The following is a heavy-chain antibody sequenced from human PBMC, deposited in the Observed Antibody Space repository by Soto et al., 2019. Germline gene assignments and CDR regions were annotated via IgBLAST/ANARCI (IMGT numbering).Heavy chain of an antibody. CDR3: SVEEDDDYRNPRDDAVEI. V-gene: IGHV1-69*02. Sequence: QIQLVQLGAEVKKPGSSVRVSCKASGVSFRSHAVTWVRQAPGQGLEWMGRIIPILDETKFAQKFQDRVTLTADKSTSTVYMDLSSLKSEDTAMYFCSVEEDDDYRNPRDDAVEIWGQGTKVTVSS. CDR2: IIPILDET. D-gene: IGHD4-17*01. J-gene: IGHJ3*02. CDR1: GVSFRSHA.